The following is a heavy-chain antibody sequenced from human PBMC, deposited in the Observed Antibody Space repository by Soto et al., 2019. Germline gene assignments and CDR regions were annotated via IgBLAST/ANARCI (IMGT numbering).Heavy chain of an antibody. J-gene: IGHJ4*02. CDR3: ARDRITVFGEVTAFHF. D-gene: IGHD3-3*01. CDR2: IRSSSSYT. Sequence: EVQLVESGGGLVKPGGSLRLSCAASGFTFSSYSMHWVRQAPGKGLEWVSLIRSSSSYTYHAASVEGRFTISRDNAKNSLYLQMNSMRAEDTAVYYCARDRITVFGEVTAFHFCGQGTLVTVSS. V-gene: IGHV3-21*01. CDR1: GFTFSSYS.